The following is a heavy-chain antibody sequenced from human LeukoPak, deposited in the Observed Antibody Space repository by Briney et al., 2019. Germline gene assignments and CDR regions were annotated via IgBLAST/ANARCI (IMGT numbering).Heavy chain of an antibody. CDR2: IKQDGSEK. J-gene: IGHJ4*02. CDR1: GFTFSSYA. Sequence: GGSLRLSCAASGFTFSSYAMSWVRQAPGKGLEWVANIKQDGSEKYYVDSVKGRFTISRDNAKNSLYLQMNSLRAEDTAVYYYATSYSSGWHDQFDYWGQGTLVTVSS. V-gene: IGHV3-7*01. CDR3: ATSYSSGWHDQFDY. D-gene: IGHD6-19*01.